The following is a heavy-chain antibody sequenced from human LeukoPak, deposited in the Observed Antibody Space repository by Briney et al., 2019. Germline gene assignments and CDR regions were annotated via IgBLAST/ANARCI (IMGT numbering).Heavy chain of an antibody. CDR2: VYSSGGT. Sequence: PSETLSLTCTASGGSISGHYWSWIRQPPGKGLEWIGYVYSSGGTNRNPSLKSRVTMSVDMSRNQVSLKLRSVTPADTAVYYCAREGSSAFFSWFDPWGQGTLVTVSS. CDR3: AREGSSAFFSWFDP. D-gene: IGHD2-2*01. V-gene: IGHV4-59*11. CDR1: GGSISGHY. J-gene: IGHJ5*02.